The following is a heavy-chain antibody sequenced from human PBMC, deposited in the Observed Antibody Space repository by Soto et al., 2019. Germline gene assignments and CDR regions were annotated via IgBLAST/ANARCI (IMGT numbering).Heavy chain of an antibody. D-gene: IGHD1-26*01. Sequence: SETLSLTCTVSGGSISSGGYYWSWIRQHPGKGLEWIGYIYYSGSTYYNPSLKSRVTISVDTSKNQFSLKLSSVTAADTAVYYCAREKYSGSYYNWFDPWGQGTLVTVSS. J-gene: IGHJ5*02. V-gene: IGHV4-31*03. CDR1: GGSISSGGYY. CDR3: AREKYSGSYYNWFDP. CDR2: IYYSGST.